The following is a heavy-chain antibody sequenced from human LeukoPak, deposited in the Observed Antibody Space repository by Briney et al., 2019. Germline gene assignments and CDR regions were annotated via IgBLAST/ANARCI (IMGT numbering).Heavy chain of an antibody. CDR3: ARGDTAMVLFPFDY. V-gene: IGHV3-30-3*01. CDR2: ISYDGSNK. J-gene: IGHJ4*02. D-gene: IGHD5-18*01. CDR1: GFTFSRYW. Sequence: GGSLRLSCVASGFTFSRYWMSWVRQAPGKGLEWVAVISYDGSNKYYADSVKGRFTISRDNSKNTLYLQMNSLRAEDTAVYYCARGDTAMVLFPFDYWGQGTLVTVSS.